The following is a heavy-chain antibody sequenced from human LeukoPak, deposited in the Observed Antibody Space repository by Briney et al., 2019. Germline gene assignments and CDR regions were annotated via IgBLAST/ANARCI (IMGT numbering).Heavy chain of an antibody. J-gene: IGHJ4*02. D-gene: IGHD4-23*01. CDR2: IYYSGST. CDR3: ASTRDYGGNPPDY. Sequence: SETLSLTCTVSGGSISSYYWSWIRQPPGKGLEWIGHIYYSGSTNYNPSLKSRVTISVDTSKNQFSLKLSSVTAADTAVYYCASTRDYGGNPPDYWGQGTLVTVSS. CDR1: GGSISSYY. V-gene: IGHV4-59*08.